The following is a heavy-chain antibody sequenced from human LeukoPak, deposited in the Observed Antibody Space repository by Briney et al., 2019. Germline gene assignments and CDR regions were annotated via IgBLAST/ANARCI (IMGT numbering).Heavy chain of an antibody. Sequence: GASVKVSFKASGGTFSIYAISWVRQAPGQGLEWMGRIIPILGIANYAQKFQGRVTITADKSTSTAYMELSSLRSEDTAVYYCARGAIVGATDTDYWGQGTLVTVSS. J-gene: IGHJ4*02. D-gene: IGHD1-26*01. V-gene: IGHV1-69*04. CDR1: GGTFSIYA. CDR2: IIPILGIA. CDR3: ARGAIVGATDTDY.